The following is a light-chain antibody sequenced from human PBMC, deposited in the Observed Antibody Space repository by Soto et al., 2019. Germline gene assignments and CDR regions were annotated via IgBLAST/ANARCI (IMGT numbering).Light chain of an antibody. Sequence: QAVVTQPPSASGTPGQRVAISCSGSNSNIGSNTVNWFQQLPGTAPKLLIYTNNQRPSGVPDRFSGSKSGTSASLAVSGLQCEDEADYYCSSYSSVTTLWVFGGGTQLTVL. CDR2: TNN. CDR1: NSNIGSNT. J-gene: IGLJ3*02. V-gene: IGLV1-44*01. CDR3: SSYSSVTTLWV.